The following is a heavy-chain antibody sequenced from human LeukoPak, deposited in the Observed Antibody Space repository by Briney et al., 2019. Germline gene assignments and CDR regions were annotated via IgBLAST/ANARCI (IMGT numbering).Heavy chain of an antibody. CDR3: AREATHDDRGFDY. J-gene: IGHJ4*02. D-gene: IGHD3-9*01. CDR1: GGSISSSSYY. V-gene: IGHV4-39*02. CDR2: IYYSGST. Sequence: PSETLSLTCTVSGGSISSSSYYWGWIRQPPGKGLEWIGSIYYSGSTYYNPSLKSRVTISVDTSKNQFSLKLSSVTAADTAVYYCAREATHDDRGFDYWGQGTLVTVSS.